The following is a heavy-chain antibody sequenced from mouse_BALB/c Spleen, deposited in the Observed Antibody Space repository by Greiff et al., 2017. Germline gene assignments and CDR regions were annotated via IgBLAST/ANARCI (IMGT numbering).Heavy chain of an antibody. CDR1: GFTFTDYY. CDR3: ARDIYYGNYGAMDY. CDR2: IRNKANGYTT. Sequence: EVMLVESGGGLVQPGGSLRLSCATSGFTFTDYYMSWVRQPPGKALEWLGFIRNKANGYTTEYSASVKGRFTISRDNSQSILYLQMNTLRAEDSATYYCARDIYYGNYGAMDYWGQGTSVTVSS. D-gene: IGHD2-1*01. V-gene: IGHV7-3*02. J-gene: IGHJ4*01.